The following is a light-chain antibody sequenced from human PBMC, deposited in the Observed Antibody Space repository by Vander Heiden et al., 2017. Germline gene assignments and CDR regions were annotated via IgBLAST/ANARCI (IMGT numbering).Light chain of an antibody. V-gene: IGLV3-25*03. Sequence: SYELTQPLSVSVSPAQTATITCSGDALPKQYAYWYQQKPGQAPVLVIYKDSERPSGIPERFSGSSSGTTVTLTISGVQAEDEADYYCQSADSSGTYVVFGGGTKLTVL. CDR3: QSADSSGTYVV. J-gene: IGLJ2*01. CDR2: KDS. CDR1: ALPKQY.